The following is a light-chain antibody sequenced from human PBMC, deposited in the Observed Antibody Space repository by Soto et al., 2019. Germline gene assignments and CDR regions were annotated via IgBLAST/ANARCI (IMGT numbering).Light chain of an antibody. V-gene: IGKV1-17*01. CDR2: AAS. J-gene: IGKJ5*01. Sequence: DIQMTQSPSSLSASVGDRVTITCRASQSISSYLGWYQQKPGKAPKRLIYAASSLQSGVPSRFSGSGSGTEFTLTISSLQPEDFATYYCLQHNSYPITFGQGTRLEIK. CDR3: LQHNSYPIT. CDR1: QSISSY.